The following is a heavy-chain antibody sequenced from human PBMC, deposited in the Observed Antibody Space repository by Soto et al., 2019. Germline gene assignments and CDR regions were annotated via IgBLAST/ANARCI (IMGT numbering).Heavy chain of an antibody. J-gene: IGHJ6*02. CDR2: ISAYNGNT. CDR1: GYTFTSYG. Sequence: ASVKVSCKASGYTFTSYGISWVRQAPGQGLEWMGWISAYNGNTNYAQKLQGRVTMTTDTSTSTAYMELRSLRSDDTAVYYCAREGEYSGYDYVGYYYYGMDVWGQGTRVTVSS. D-gene: IGHD5-12*01. CDR3: AREGEYSGYDYVGYYYYGMDV. V-gene: IGHV1-18*04.